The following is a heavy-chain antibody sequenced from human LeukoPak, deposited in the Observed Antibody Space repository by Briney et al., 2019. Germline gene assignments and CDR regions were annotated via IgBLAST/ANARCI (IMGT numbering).Heavy chain of an antibody. J-gene: IGHJ4*02. CDR1: GFTVSSNY. V-gene: IGHV3-53*01. CDR2: IYSGGST. Sequence: GGSLRLSCAASGFTVSSNYMSWVRQAPGKGLEWVSLIYSGGSTYYADSVKGRFTISRDNSKNILYLQMNSLRAEDTAVYYCARHRRYCSGTTCYSGHDYWAQGTLVTVSS. D-gene: IGHD2-15*01. CDR3: ARHRRYCSGTTCYSGHDY.